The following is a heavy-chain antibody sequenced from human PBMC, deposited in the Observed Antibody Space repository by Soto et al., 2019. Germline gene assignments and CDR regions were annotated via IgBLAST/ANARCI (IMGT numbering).Heavy chain of an antibody. CDR1: GGSISGVGYY. CDR3: ARETVGTIDR. CDR2: IYNSGST. V-gene: IGHV4-31*03. D-gene: IGHD5-12*01. J-gene: IGHJ5*02. Sequence: QVQLQESGPGLVKPSQTLSLTCTVSGGSISGVGYYWSWIRQHPGKGLEWIGYIYNSGSTHYNPSLKSRITMSVDTSKNQFSLKLRSVTVADTAVYFCARETVGTIDRWGQGTLVTVSS.